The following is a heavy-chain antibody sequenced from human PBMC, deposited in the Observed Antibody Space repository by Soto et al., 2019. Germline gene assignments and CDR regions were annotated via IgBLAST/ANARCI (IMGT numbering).Heavy chain of an antibody. V-gene: IGHV1-18*01. Sequence: QVQLVQSGTEVKKPGASVKVSCKTSDYTFTSYGVSWVRQDPGQGREWMGWISAYNGNTEYAHRLQGRVTMTTDTYTSTAYMELRSLRSDDTAMYYCARVHAYGTTASCHDYWGQGTLVTVSS. J-gene: IGHJ4*02. CDR2: ISAYNGNT. CDR3: ARVHAYGTTASCHDY. CDR1: DYTFTSYG. D-gene: IGHD2-2*01.